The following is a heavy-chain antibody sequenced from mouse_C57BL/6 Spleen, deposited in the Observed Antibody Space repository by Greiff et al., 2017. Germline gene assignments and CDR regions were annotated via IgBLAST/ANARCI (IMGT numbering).Heavy chain of an antibody. D-gene: IGHD1-1*01. CDR1: GYTFTSYW. V-gene: IGHV1-72*01. CDR2: IDPNRGGT. J-gene: IGHJ4*01. Sequence: VQLQQPGAELVKPGATVKLSCKASGYTFTSYWMPWVKQRPGRGLEWIGRIDPNRGGTKYNEKFKSKATLTVDKPSSTAYMQLSSLTSEDSAVYYCARERITTVEGYYYAMDYWGQGTSVTVSS. CDR3: ARERITTVEGYYYAMDY.